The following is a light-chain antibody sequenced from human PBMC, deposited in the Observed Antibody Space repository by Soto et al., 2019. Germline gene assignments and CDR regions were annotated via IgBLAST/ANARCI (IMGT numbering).Light chain of an antibody. J-gene: IGKJ2*01. V-gene: IGKV3-15*01. CDR1: QSVSSK. CDR2: GAS. CDR3: QQYSNWPYT. Sequence: EIVMTQSPATLSLSPGERVTLSCRASQSVSSKLAWYQQKPGQAPRLLIYGASIRATDIPARFSGSGSGTVFTLTISRLQSEDFAIFYCQQYSNWPYTFGQGTKLEIK.